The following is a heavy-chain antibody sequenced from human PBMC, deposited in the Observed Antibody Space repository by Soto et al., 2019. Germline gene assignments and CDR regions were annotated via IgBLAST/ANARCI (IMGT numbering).Heavy chain of an antibody. CDR2: IYHGDAT. D-gene: IGHD6-25*01. Sequence: GGSLRLSCAVSGFTVSDNYVSWVRQATGKGLEWVAVIYHGDATKYTDSVKGRVTISGDNSKNTVYLQMNSLRAADTAVYYCARDRSDSSRADSFDIWGQGTMVT. CDR3: ARDRSDSSRADSFDI. CDR1: GFTVSDNY. V-gene: IGHV3-53*01. J-gene: IGHJ3*02.